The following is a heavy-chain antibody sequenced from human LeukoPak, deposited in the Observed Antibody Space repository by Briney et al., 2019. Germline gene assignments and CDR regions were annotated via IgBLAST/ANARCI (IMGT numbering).Heavy chain of an antibody. CDR3: ARGGGLDV. CDR2: INHNGNVN. D-gene: IGHD3-16*01. CDR1: GVTFSSYW. J-gene: IGHJ6*02. V-gene: IGHV3-7*03. Sequence: GGSLRLSCAASGVTFSSYWMNWARRAPGKGLEWVASINHNGNVNYYVDSVKGRFTISRDNAKNSLYLQMSNLRAEDTAVYFCARGGGLDVWGQGATVTVSS.